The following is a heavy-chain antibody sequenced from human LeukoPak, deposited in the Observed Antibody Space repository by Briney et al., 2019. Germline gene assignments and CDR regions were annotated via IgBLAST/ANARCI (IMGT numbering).Heavy chain of an antibody. Sequence: PLETLSLTCTVSGGSISSSSYYWGWIRQPPGKGLEWIGSIYYSGSTYYNPSLKSRVTISVDTSKNQFSLKLSSVTAADTAGYYCARPFGGWFDPWGQGILVTVSS. CDR1: GGSISSSSYY. V-gene: IGHV4-39*01. CDR2: IYYSGST. D-gene: IGHD2-15*01. J-gene: IGHJ5*02. CDR3: ARPFGGWFDP.